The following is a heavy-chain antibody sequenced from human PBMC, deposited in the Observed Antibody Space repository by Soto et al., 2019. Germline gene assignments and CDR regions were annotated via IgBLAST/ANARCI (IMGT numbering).Heavy chain of an antibody. D-gene: IGHD2-2*01. V-gene: IGHV1-8*01. CDR2: MNPNSRNT. CDR1: GYTFTSSD. Sequence: QVQLVQSGAEVKKPGASVKVSCKASGYTFTSSDITWVRQATGQGLEWKGWMNPNSRNTGYAQKFQGRVTMTRNTSIRTAYMELSSLRSEDTAVYYCARGGCIGTSCYPYYYYAMDVWGQGTTVTVSS. CDR3: ARGGCIGTSCYPYYYYAMDV. J-gene: IGHJ6*02.